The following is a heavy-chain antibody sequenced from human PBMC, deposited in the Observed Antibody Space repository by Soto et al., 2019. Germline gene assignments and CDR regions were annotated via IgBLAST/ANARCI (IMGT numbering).Heavy chain of an antibody. D-gene: IGHD3-22*01. CDR3: AKDRGLGWLLPPY. J-gene: IGHJ4*02. V-gene: IGHV3-23*01. CDR2: TSGSGGST. Sequence: GGSLRLSCAASGFTFSSYAMSWVRQAPGKGLEWVSATSGSGGSTYYADSVKGRFTISRDNSKDTLYLQMNSLRAEDTAVYYCAKDRGLGWLLPPYWGQGTLVTVSS. CDR1: GFTFSSYA.